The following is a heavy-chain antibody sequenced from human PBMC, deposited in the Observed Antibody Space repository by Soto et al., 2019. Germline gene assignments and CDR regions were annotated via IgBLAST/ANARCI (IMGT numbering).Heavy chain of an antibody. J-gene: IGHJ4*02. Sequence: SETLSLTCTVSGGSISSYYWSWIRQPPGKGLEWIGYIYYSGSTNYNPSLKSRVTISVDTSKNQFSLKLSSVTAADTAVYYCARGTQWLVQLFDYWGQGTLVTVSS. CDR2: IYYSGST. CDR1: GGSISSYY. D-gene: IGHD6-19*01. V-gene: IGHV4-59*01. CDR3: ARGTQWLVQLFDY.